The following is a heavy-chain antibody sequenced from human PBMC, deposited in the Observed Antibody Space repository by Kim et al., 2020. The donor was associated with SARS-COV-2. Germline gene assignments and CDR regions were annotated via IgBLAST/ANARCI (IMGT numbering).Heavy chain of an antibody. V-gene: IGHV3-9*01. J-gene: IGHJ4*02. D-gene: IGHD6-13*01. CDR2: ISWNSGSI. CDR1: GFTFDDYA. Sequence: GGSLRLSCAASGFTFDDYAMHWVRQAPGKGLEWVSGISWNSGSIGYADSVKGRFTISRDNAKNSLYLQMNSLRAEDTALYYCAKVIGGSSWEAGLDYWGQGTLVTVSS. CDR3: AKVIGGSSWEAGLDY.